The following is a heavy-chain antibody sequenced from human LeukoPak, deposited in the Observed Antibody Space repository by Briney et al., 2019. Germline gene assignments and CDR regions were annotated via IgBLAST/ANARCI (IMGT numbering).Heavy chain of an antibody. J-gene: IGHJ6*03. CDR3: TRREWLLPGNYYYYYMDV. D-gene: IGHD3-3*01. CDR1: GLTFSGSA. Sequence: GGSLRLSCAASGLTFSGSAMHWVRQASGKGLEWVGRIRSKANSYATAYAASVKGRFTISRDDSKNTAYLQMNSLKTEDTAVYYCTRREWLLPGNYYYYYMDVWGKGTTVTVSS. V-gene: IGHV3-73*01. CDR2: IRSKANSYAT.